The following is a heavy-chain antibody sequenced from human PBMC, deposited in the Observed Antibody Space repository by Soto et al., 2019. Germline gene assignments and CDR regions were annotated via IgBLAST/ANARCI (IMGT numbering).Heavy chain of an antibody. Sequence: QVQLVESGGGVVQPGRSLRLSCAASGFTFSSYGMHWVRQAPGKGLEGVAVISYDGSNKYYADSVKGRFTISRDNSKKTRYLQMHSLRGEGTAVYYCAKEVRDYVWGSYRYLQGDAFDIWCQGTMVTVSS. CDR3: AKEVRDYVWGSYRYLQGDAFDI. CDR2: ISYDGSNK. D-gene: IGHD3-16*02. CDR1: GFTFSSYG. J-gene: IGHJ3*02. V-gene: IGHV3-30*18.